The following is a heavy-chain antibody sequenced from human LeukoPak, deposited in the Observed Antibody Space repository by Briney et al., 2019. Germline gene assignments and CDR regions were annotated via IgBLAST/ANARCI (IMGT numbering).Heavy chain of an antibody. CDR3: ARQYCGGDCYDYYYYGMDV. Sequence: SVKVSCKASGYTFTSYGISWVRQAPGQGLEWMGGIIPIFGTANYAQKFQGRVTITVDESTSTAYMELSSLRSEDTAVYYCARQYCGGDCYDYYYYGMDVWGQGTTVTVSS. V-gene: IGHV1-69*13. CDR2: IIPIFGTA. CDR1: GYTFTSYG. D-gene: IGHD2-21*02. J-gene: IGHJ6*02.